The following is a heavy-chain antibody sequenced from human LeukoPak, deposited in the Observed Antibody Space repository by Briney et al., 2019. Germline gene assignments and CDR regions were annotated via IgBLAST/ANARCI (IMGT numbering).Heavy chain of an antibody. V-gene: IGHV3-23*01. CDR2: ISGSGNGT. J-gene: IGHJ4*02. Sequence: GGSLRLSCTASGFTFRTYAMYWVRQAPGKGLEWLSGISGSGNGTYYADSVKGRFIISRDNSKNMVYLQMNSLTVEDTATYYCAKRTMSAFDSWGQGTLLIVSS. CDR3: AKRTMSAFDS. CDR1: GFTFRTYA.